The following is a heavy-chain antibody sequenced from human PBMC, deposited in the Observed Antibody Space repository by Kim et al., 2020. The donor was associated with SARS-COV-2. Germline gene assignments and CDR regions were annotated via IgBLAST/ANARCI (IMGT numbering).Heavy chain of an antibody. J-gene: IGHJ6*03. CDR1: GFTLSSYW. D-gene: IGHD3-16*01. Sequence: GGSLRLSCAASGFTLSSYWMTWVRQAPGKGLEWVANIKQDGSEKYYVDSVQGRVTIFRDNTKNSLFVQMNSLRAEGTAMYYCARVAFGGWAFYMDVWGKGTTVTVSS. V-gene: IGHV3-7*04. CDR3: ARVAFGGWAFYMDV. CDR2: IKQDGSEK.